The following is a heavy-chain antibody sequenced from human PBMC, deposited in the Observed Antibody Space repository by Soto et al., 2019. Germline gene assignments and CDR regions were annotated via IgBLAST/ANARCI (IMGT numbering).Heavy chain of an antibody. D-gene: IGHD2-15*01. V-gene: IGHV1-69*13. CDR3: ASSRSGPYYYYGMDV. CDR1: GGTFSSYA. J-gene: IGHJ6*02. CDR2: IIPIFGTA. Sequence: SVKVSCKASGGTFSSYAISWVRQAPGQGLEWMGGIIPIFGTANYAQKFQGRVTITADESTSTAYMELSSLRSEDTAVYYCASSRSGPYYYYGMDVWGQGTTVTV.